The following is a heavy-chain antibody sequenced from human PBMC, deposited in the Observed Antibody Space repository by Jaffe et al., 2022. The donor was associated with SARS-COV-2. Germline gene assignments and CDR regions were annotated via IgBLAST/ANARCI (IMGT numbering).Heavy chain of an antibody. J-gene: IGHJ4*02. CDR1: GFTFSTYA. CDR2: ISINGDST. CDR3: TKEEWSLSQPRLDF. D-gene: IGHD3-3*01. V-gene: IGHV3-23*01. Sequence: EVQLLESGGGLVQPGGSLRLSCAASGFTFSTYAMNWVRQAPGKGLEWVSAISINGDSTYYAGSVKGRFTISRDNSKNTLYLQMNSLRDEDTAIYYCTKEEWSLSQPRLDFWGQGTLVRVSS.